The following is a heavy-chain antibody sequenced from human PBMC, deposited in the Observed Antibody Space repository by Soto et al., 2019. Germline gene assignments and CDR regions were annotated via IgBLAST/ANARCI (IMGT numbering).Heavy chain of an antibody. V-gene: IGHV1-69*06. CDR1: GGTFSNYA. CDR2: IIPIFGTT. J-gene: IGHJ6*02. CDR3: TRGRITAHPPLYYYAMDV. D-gene: IGHD1-20*01. Sequence: QVQLVQSGAEVKKPGSSVKVSCKASGGTFSNYALSWVRQAPGQGLEWLGGIIPIFGTTNYAAKFHNRVTITADKSPRTAYMELSSLKSEDTAVYYCTRGRITAHPPLYYYAMDVWGQGTTVTVSS.